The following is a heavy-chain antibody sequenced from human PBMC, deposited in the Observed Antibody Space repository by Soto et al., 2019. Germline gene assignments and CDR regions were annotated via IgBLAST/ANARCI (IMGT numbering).Heavy chain of an antibody. D-gene: IGHD3-10*01. CDR2: IYHSGST. V-gene: IGHV4-30-2*01. J-gene: IGHJ4*02. CDR3: ARDRAYGSGNFDY. Sequence: PSDTLSLTCAVSGGSISSGGYSWSWIRQPPGKGLEWIGYIYHSGSTYYNPSLKSRVTISVDRSKNQFSLKLSSVTAADTAVYYCARDRAYGSGNFDYWGQGTLVTVSS. CDR1: GGSISSGGYS.